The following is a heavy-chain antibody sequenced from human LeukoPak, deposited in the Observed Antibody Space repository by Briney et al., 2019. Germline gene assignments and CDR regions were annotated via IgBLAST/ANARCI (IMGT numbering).Heavy chain of an antibody. Sequence: GSLRLSCAASGFTVSSNYMSWVRQAPGKGLEWVSVIYSGGSTYYADSVKGRFTISRDNSKNTLYLQMNSLRAEDTAVYYCAKAELRYFDWLWLYWGQGTLVTVSS. CDR3: AKAELRYFDWLWLY. CDR1: GFTVSSNY. D-gene: IGHD3-9*01. J-gene: IGHJ4*02. V-gene: IGHV3-53*01. CDR2: IYSGGST.